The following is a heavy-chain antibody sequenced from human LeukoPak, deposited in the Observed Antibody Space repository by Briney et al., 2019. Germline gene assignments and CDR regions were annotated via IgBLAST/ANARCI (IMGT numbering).Heavy chain of an antibody. Sequence: PGGSLRLSCAASGFTFSDYAMSWVRQAPGKGLEWVSAISGSGGSTYYADSVKGRFTISRDNSKNTLYLQMNSLRAEDTAVYYCAKDRTPADAASPIDYWGQGTLVTVSS. V-gene: IGHV3-23*01. D-gene: IGHD6-25*01. J-gene: IGHJ4*02. CDR1: GFTFSDYA. CDR3: AKDRTPADAASPIDY. CDR2: ISGSGGST.